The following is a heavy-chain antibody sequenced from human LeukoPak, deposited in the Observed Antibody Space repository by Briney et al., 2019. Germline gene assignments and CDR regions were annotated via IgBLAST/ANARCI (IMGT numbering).Heavy chain of an antibody. Sequence: GGSLRLSCAASGFTVSSHYMSWVRQAPGKGLEWVSLIYSSGSTFYADSVRGRFTISRDNSKNTLYLQMNSLRPEDTAVYYCAKFFNRYYYDSSGYYPTTSDYWGQGTLVTVSS. CDR1: GFTVSSHY. CDR2: IYSSGST. D-gene: IGHD3-22*01. V-gene: IGHV3-53*01. J-gene: IGHJ4*02. CDR3: AKFFNRYYYDSSGYYPTTSDY.